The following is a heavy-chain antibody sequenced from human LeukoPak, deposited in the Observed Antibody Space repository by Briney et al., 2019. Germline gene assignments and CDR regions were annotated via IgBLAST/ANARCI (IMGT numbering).Heavy chain of an antibody. V-gene: IGHV3-53*01. J-gene: IGHJ6*03. CDR2: IYSGGTT. Sequence: GGSLRLSCAASGFAVSSNYMSWVRQAPGKGLEWVSVIYSGGTTYYADHVRGRFTISRDNSKSTLYLQMNSLRAEDTAVYYCARYGDYDYYYMDVRGKGTTVTVSS. CDR3: ARYGDYDYYYMDV. D-gene: IGHD4-17*01. CDR1: GFAVSSNY.